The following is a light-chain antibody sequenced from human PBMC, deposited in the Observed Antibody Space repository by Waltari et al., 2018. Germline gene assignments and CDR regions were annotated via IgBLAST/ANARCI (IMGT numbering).Light chain of an antibody. CDR2: HAS. CDR3: QNHERLPAM. J-gene: IGKJ1*01. CDR1: QNVGTS. Sequence: EIVLTQSPGTLSLSPGERATLSCRASQNVGTSLAWYQQKPGQAPRLLIYHASSRATGIPDRFSGSGSGTDFSLTISRLEPEDFAVYYCQNHERLPAMFGQGTNVEIK. V-gene: IGKV3-20*01.